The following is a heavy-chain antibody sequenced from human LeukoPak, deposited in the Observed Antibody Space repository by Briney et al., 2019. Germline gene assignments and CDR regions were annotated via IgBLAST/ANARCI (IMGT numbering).Heavy chain of an antibody. J-gene: IGHJ4*02. CDR3: AKEPHSSGDWLSLYFDY. V-gene: IGHV3-23*01. Sequence: SGGSLRLSCAASGFTFSSYAMSWVRQAPGKGLEWVSAISGSGGSTYYADSVKGRFTISRDNPKNTLYQQMNSLRAEDTAVYYCAKEPHSSGDWLSLYFDYWGQGTLVTVSS. D-gene: IGHD3/OR15-3a*01. CDR1: GFTFSSYA. CDR2: ISGSGGST.